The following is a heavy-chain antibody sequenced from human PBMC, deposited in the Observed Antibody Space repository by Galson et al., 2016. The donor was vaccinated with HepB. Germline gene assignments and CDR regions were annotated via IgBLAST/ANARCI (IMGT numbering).Heavy chain of an antibody. CDR3: ARDRGYGSDTFDF. D-gene: IGHD5-18*01. J-gene: IGHJ3*01. Sequence: SVKVSCKASGYTFSTYGVSWVRQAPGQGLEWMGWVSTYDGDRNYAQKLQGRVTMTTDTSTNTVYMELRSLTSDDTAVYYCARDRGYGSDTFDFWGQGTMVTVSS. V-gene: IGHV1-18*01. CDR2: VSTYDGDR. CDR1: GYTFSTYG.